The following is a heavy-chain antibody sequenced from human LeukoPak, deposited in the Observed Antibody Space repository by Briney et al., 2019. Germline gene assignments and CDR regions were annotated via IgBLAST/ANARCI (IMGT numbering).Heavy chain of an antibody. J-gene: IGHJ4*02. Sequence: PGGSLRLSCAASGFTFSSYSMNWVRQAPGEGLEWVSSISSSSSYIYYADSVKGRFTISRDNAKNSLYLQMNSLRAEDTAVYYCARANGSGSYYNFDYWGQGTLVTVSS. CDR3: ARANGSGSYYNFDY. V-gene: IGHV3-21*01. CDR2: ISSSSSYI. D-gene: IGHD3-10*01. CDR1: GFTFSSYS.